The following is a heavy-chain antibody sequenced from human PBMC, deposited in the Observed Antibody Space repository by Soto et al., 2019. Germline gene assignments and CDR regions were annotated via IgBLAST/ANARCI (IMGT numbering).Heavy chain of an antibody. Sequence: QVQLVQSGAEVKKPGASVKVSCKASGYTFTSYYMHWVRQAPGQGLEWMGIINPSGGSTSYAQKFQGRVTMTRDTSTSTIYMELSSLRYDDTAVYYCARVSSGTEGIDRESAFDIWGQGTMVTVSS. CDR3: ARVSSGTEGIDRESAFDI. CDR2: INPSGGST. J-gene: IGHJ3*02. V-gene: IGHV1-46*01. D-gene: IGHD1-26*01. CDR1: GYTFTSYY.